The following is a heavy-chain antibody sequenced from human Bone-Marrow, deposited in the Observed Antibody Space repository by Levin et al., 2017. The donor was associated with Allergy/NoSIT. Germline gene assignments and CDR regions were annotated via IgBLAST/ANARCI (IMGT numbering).Heavy chain of an antibody. J-gene: IGHJ4*02. V-gene: IGHV1-18*01. D-gene: IGHD2-2*01. CDR1: GFTFSSYG. Sequence: GESLKISCTTSGFTFSSYGFNWVRQAPGQGLEWLGRINVYSGNTHHAQNFQGRLTMTTDTSTNTAYMELRSLRSGDTAVYFCVRDGAFSSSWYERHYFDYWGQGTLVTVTS. CDR2: INVYSGNT. CDR3: VRDGAFSSSWYERHYFDY.